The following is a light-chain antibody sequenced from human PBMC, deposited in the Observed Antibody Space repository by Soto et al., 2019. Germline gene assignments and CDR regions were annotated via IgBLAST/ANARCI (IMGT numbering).Light chain of an antibody. J-gene: IGLJ3*02. V-gene: IGLV2-23*01. Sequence: QSALTQPASVSGSPGQSITGSCTGNSSDVGAYNLVSWYQQHPGKSHRLILYEGTKRTSGISHRFSGSKSDNTASLTISWLRAEDEAHYHCCSYAGSRTFVFGGGTKVTDL. CDR1: SSDVGAYNL. CDR2: EGT. CDR3: CSYAGSRTFV.